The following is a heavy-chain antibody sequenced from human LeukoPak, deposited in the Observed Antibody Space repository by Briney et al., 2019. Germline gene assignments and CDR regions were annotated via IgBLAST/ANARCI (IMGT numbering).Heavy chain of an antibody. CDR3: ARLPWSGYSSSWYKNYMDV. D-gene: IGHD6-13*01. CDR2: IKQDGSEK. Sequence: PGGSLRLSCAASGFTFSSYWMSWVRQAPGKGLEWVANIKQDGSEKYYVDSVKGRFTISRDNAKNSLYLQMNSLRAEDTAVYYCARLPWSGYSSSWYKNYMDVWGKGTTVTVSS. CDR1: GFTFSSYW. V-gene: IGHV3-7*01. J-gene: IGHJ6*03.